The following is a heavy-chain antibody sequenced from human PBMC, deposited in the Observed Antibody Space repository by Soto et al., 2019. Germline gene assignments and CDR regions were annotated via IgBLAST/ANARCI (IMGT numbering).Heavy chain of an antibody. CDR3: ARDSSHVSNWFDP. CDR1: GYTFTSYD. J-gene: IGHJ5*02. CDR2: IIPILGIA. V-gene: IGHV1-69*10. D-gene: IGHD6-13*01. Sequence: SVKVSCKASGYTFTSYDINWVRQATGQGLEWMGWIIPILGIANYAQKFQGRVTITADESTSTAYMELSSLRSEDTAVYYCARDSSHVSNWFDPWGQGTLVTVSS.